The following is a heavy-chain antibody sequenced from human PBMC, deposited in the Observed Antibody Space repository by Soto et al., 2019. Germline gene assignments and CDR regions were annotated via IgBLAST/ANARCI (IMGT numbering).Heavy chain of an antibody. V-gene: IGHV3-30*18. J-gene: IGHJ6*03. CDR3: AKDTGYCSGGSCGDYYYYMDV. D-gene: IGHD2-15*01. CDR1: GFTFSSYG. CDR2: ISYDGSNK. Sequence: GVSLRLSCAASGFTFSSYGMHWVRQAPGKGLEWVAVISYDGSNKYYADSVKGRFTISRDNSKNTLYLQMNSLRAEDTAVYYCAKDTGYCSGGSCGDYYYYMDVWGKGTTVTVSS.